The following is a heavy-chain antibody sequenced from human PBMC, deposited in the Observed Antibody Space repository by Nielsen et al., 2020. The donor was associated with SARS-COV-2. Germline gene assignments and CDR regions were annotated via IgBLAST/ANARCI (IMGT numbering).Heavy chain of an antibody. CDR1: GFTSGSFA. J-gene: IGHJ4*02. Sequence: GGSLTPSCPPSGFTSGSFATTCVRPVHGKGLEWVAVISYDGSNKYYADSVKGRFTISRDNSKNTLYLQMNSLRAEDTAVYYCAREGHSGSYQNDNPLDYWGQGTLVTVSS. CDR2: ISYDGSNK. CDR3: AREGHSGSYQNDNPLDY. D-gene: IGHD1-26*01. V-gene: IGHV3-30-3*01.